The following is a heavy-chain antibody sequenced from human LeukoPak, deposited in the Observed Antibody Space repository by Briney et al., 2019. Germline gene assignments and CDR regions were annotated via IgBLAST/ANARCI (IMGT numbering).Heavy chain of an antibody. Sequence: ASVKVSCKASGYIFTLYAMHWVRQAPGQSLEWMGCINGDNGHTQYSQKFQGRVTITSDTSASTVNMEVSSLRSEDTAVYYCTREGAYGAHGFDYWGQGTLITVSS. CDR2: INGDNGHT. CDR1: GYIFTLYA. V-gene: IGHV1-3*01. CDR3: TREGAYGAHGFDY. J-gene: IGHJ4*02. D-gene: IGHD4-17*01.